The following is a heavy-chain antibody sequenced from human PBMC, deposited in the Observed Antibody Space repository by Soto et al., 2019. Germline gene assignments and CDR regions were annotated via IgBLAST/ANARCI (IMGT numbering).Heavy chain of an antibody. CDR3: ARLLVGVSYGPENQY. Sequence: QVQLVQSGAEVKKPGASVKVSCKASGYTFTSYGISWVRQAPGQGLEWMGWISAYNGNTNYAQKLQGRVTMTTDTSTSTAHMELRSLRSDDTAVYYCARLLVGVSYGPENQYWGQGTMVTVSS. J-gene: IGHJ3*01. CDR2: ISAYNGNT. CDR1: GYTFTSYG. D-gene: IGHD5-18*01. V-gene: IGHV1-18*04.